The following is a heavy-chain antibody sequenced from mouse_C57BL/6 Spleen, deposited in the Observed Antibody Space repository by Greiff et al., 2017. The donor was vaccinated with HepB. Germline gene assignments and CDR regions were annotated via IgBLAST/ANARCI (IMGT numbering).Heavy chain of an antibody. J-gene: IGHJ2*01. V-gene: IGHV5-4*01. Sequence: EVKLVESGGGLVKPGGSLKLSCAASGFTFSSYAMSWVRQTPEKRLEWVATISDGGSYTYYPDNVKGRFTISRDNAKNNLSLQMSHLQSEDTAMYYCARDGVITTVVANYFDYWGQGTTLTVSS. CDR2: ISDGGSYT. D-gene: IGHD1-1*01. CDR1: GFTFSSYA. CDR3: ARDGVITTVVANYFDY.